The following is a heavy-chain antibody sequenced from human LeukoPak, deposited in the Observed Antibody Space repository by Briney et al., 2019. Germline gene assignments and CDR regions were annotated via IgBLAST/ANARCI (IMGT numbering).Heavy chain of an antibody. Sequence: GGSLRLSCAASGFTFSTYWMSWVRQAPGKGLEWVADIKQDGSEKYYVDSVKGRFTISRDNAKVSTYLQMTSLRAEDTSVYFCARVRRAKRQNRYYFYYYMDVWGKGTTVTVSS. D-gene: IGHD1-14*01. J-gene: IGHJ6*03. V-gene: IGHV3-7*01. CDR3: ARVRRAKRQNRYYFYYYMDV. CDR2: IKQDGSEK. CDR1: GFTFSTYW.